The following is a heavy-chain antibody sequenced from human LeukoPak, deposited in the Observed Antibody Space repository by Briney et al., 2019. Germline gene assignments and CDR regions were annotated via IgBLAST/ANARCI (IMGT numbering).Heavy chain of an antibody. CDR3: ANTFKFRGYSYGPLDY. V-gene: IGHV3-23*01. D-gene: IGHD5-18*01. Sequence: GGSLRLSCAASGFTFSSYAMSWVRQAPGRGLEWVSAISGSGGSTYYADSVKGRFTISRDNSKNTLYLQMNSLRAEDTAVYYCANTFKFRGYSYGPLDYWGQGTLVTVSS. J-gene: IGHJ4*02. CDR1: GFTFSSYA. CDR2: ISGSGGST.